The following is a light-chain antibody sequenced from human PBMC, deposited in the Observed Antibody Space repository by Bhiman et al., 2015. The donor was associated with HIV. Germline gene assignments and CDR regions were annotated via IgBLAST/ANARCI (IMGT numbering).Light chain of an antibody. V-gene: IGLV2-14*01. CDR1: SSDVGVYNY. CDR3: CSYAGTYSYV. Sequence: QSALTQPASVSGSPGQSIAISCTGTSSDVGVYNYVSWYQQRPGKAPKLMISDVSKRPSGVSNRFSGSKSGNTASLTISGLQAEDEADYYCCSYAGTYSYVFGTGTNVTVL. CDR2: DVS. J-gene: IGLJ1*01.